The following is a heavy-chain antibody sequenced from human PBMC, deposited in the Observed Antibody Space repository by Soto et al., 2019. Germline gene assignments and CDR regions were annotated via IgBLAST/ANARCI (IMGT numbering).Heavy chain of an antibody. Sequence: SETLSLSCAVYVGSFSGYYWSGIRQPPGKGLEWIGEINHSGSTNYNPSLKSRVTISVDTSKNQFSLKLSSVTAADTAVYYCARGSYYDFWSGYYQGHAFDIWGQGTMVTVSS. CDR2: INHSGST. CDR1: VGSFSGYY. CDR3: ARGSYYDFWSGYYQGHAFDI. J-gene: IGHJ3*02. D-gene: IGHD3-3*01. V-gene: IGHV4-34*01.